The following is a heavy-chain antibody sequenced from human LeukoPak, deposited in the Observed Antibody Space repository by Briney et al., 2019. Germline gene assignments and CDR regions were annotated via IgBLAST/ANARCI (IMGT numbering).Heavy chain of an antibody. J-gene: IGHJ5*02. CDR3: ARQVRSSGFVGQRGWFDP. CDR1: GGSISSYY. CDR2: IYTSGST. V-gene: IGHV4-4*07. D-gene: IGHD6-19*01. Sequence: PSETLSLTCTVSGGSISSYYWSWIRQPAGKGLEWIGRIYTSGSTNYNPSLKSRVTMSVDTSKNQFSLKLSSVAAADTAVYYCARQVRSSGFVGQRGWFDPWGQGTLVTVSS.